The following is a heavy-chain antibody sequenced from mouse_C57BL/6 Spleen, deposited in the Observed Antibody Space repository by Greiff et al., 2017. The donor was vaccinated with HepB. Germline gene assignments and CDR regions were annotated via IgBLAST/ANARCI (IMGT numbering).Heavy chain of an antibody. CDR3: ARGGRGEYGGNSYAMDY. CDR2: INPSSGYT. Sequence: VQLQQSGAELAKPGASVKLSCKASGYTFTSYWMHWVKQRPGQGLEWIGYINPSSGYTKYNQKFKDKATLTADKSSSTAYMQLSSLTYEDSAVYYCARGGRGEYGGNSYAMDYWGQGTSVTVSS. V-gene: IGHV1-7*01. J-gene: IGHJ4*01. CDR1: GYTFTSYW. D-gene: IGHD1-1*02.